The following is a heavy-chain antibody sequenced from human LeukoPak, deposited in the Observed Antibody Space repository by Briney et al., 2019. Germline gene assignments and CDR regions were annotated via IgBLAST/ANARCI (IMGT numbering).Heavy chain of an antibody. Sequence: ASVTVSCKASGYTFTSYYMHWVGQAPGQGLEWMGIINPSGGSTSYAQKFQGRVTMNRDTSTSTVYMELSSLRSEDTAVYYCARELGVVIVYGMDVWGQGTTVTVSS. CDR1: GYTFTSYY. V-gene: IGHV1-46*01. J-gene: IGHJ6*02. CDR2: INPSGGST. CDR3: ARELGVVIVYGMDV. D-gene: IGHD3-3*01.